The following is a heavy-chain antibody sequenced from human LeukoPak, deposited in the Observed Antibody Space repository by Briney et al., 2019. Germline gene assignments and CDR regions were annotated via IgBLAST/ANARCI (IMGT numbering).Heavy chain of an antibody. Sequence: ASVKVSCKASGGTFSSYAISWVRQAPGQGLEWMGGIIPIFGTANYAQKFQGRVTITTDESTSTVYMELSSLRSEDTAVYYCARDKAGESAFDIWGQGTMVTVSS. CDR3: ARDKAGESAFDI. D-gene: IGHD3-16*01. CDR1: GGTFSSYA. CDR2: IIPIFGTA. V-gene: IGHV1-69*05. J-gene: IGHJ3*02.